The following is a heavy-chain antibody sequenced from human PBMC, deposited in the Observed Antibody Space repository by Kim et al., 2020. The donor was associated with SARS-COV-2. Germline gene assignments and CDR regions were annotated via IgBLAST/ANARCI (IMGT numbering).Heavy chain of an antibody. D-gene: IGHD3-10*01. J-gene: IGHJ3*02. CDR1: RFNFSNYA. CDR3: AKPYYYGLGSFSGSFHM. CDR2: ISESGTNT. V-gene: IGHV3-23*01. Sequence: GGSLRLSCATTRFNFSNYAMTWVRQAPGKGLEWVSRISESGTNTFYADSVKGRFTISRDNSKKALYLQMSSLRADDTAVYYCAKPYYYGLGSFSGSFHMWDQGTMGTVSP.